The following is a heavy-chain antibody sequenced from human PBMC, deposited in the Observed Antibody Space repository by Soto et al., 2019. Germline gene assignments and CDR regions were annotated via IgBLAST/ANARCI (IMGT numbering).Heavy chain of an antibody. Sequence: SETLSLTCTVSGGSISSGGYYWSWIRQHPGKGLEWIGYIYYSGSTYYNPSLKSRVTISVDTSKNQFSLKLSSVTAADTAVYYCARASPYMARQTRFDPWGQGTLVTVSS. V-gene: IGHV4-31*03. CDR1: GGSISSGGYY. J-gene: IGHJ5*02. CDR3: ARASPYMARQTRFDP. D-gene: IGHD1-1*01. CDR2: IYYSGST.